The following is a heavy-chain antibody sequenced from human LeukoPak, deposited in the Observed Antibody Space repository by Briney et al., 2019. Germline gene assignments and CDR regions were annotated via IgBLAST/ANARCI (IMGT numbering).Heavy chain of an antibody. V-gene: IGHV4-59*02. CDR1: GDSVTTYY. CDR2: VYYSGSA. D-gene: IGHD4-11*01. J-gene: IGHJ6*02. CDR3: ARDGSNWSNDYYHGVDV. Sequence: SETLSLTCTVSGDSVTTYYWSWIRQPPGRGLEWLGYVYYSGSATYNPSLKSRVTISVDTSKNQFSLRLSSVTAADTAVYYCARDGSNWSNDYYHGVDVWGQGTTVTVSS.